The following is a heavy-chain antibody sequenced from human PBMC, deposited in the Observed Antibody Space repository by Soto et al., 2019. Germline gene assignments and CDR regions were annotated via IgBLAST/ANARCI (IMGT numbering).Heavy chain of an antibody. CDR3: ARGGTAMEPYYYYYGMDV. J-gene: IGHJ6*02. CDR2: IIPIFGTA. Sequence: SVKVSCKASGGTFSSYAISWVRQAPGQGLEWMGGIIPIFGTANYAQKFQGRVTITADESTSTAYMELSSLRSEDTAVYYCARGGTAMEPYYYYYGMDVWGQGTTVTVSS. V-gene: IGHV1-69*13. D-gene: IGHD5-18*01. CDR1: GGTFSSYA.